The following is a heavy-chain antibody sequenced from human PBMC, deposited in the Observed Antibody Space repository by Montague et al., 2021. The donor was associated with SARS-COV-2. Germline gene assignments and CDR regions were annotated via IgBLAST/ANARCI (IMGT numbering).Heavy chain of an antibody. D-gene: IGHD3-10*01. Sequence: SETLSLTCTVSGGSISTSSYYWGWIRQPPGKGLDWIGRIYYSGSAYYNPSLKSRVTISVDTSKNQFSLTLSSVTAADTAVYYCAMRGGALDAFDIWGQGTMVIVSS. V-gene: IGHV4-39*07. J-gene: IGHJ3*02. CDR1: GGSISTSSYY. CDR2: IYYSGSA. CDR3: AMRGGALDAFDI.